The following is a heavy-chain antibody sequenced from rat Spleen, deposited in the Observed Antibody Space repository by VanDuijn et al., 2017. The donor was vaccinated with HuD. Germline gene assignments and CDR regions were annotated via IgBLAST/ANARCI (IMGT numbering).Heavy chain of an antibody. J-gene: IGHJ3*01. Sequence: EVQLVESGGDLVQPGRSLKLSCAASGFTFSNAAIYWVRQAPKKGLDWVASISSGGGGTYYSDSVKGRFTISRDNAKSTLYLQMDSLRSEDTASYYCARQYYGYTDWGQGTLVTVSS. D-gene: IGHD1-7*01. CDR2: ISSGGGGT. V-gene: IGHV5S23*01. CDR3: ARQYYGYTD. CDR1: GFTFSNAA.